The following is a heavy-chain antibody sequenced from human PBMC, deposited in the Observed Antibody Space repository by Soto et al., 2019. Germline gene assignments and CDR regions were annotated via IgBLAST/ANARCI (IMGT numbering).Heavy chain of an antibody. Sequence: ASVKVSCKASGGTFSSYAISGVRQAPGQGLEWMGGIIPIFGTANYAQKFQGRVTITADKSTSTAYMELSSLRSEDTAVYYCARDLISSGYYRDYFQHWGQGTLVTVCS. J-gene: IGHJ1*01. D-gene: IGHD3-22*01. CDR3: ARDLISSGYYRDYFQH. V-gene: IGHV1-69*06. CDR1: GGTFSSYA. CDR2: IIPIFGTA.